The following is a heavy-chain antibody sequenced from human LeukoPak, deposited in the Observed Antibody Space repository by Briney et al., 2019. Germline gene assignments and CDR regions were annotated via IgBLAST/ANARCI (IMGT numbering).Heavy chain of an antibody. V-gene: IGHV1-18*01. CDR1: GYTFTSYG. Sequence: GASVKVSCKASGYTFTSYGISWVRQAPGQGLEWMGWISAYNGNTNYAQKFQGRVTITADESTSTAYMELSSLRSEDTAVYYCATNDPPPDFDWLDPNSHFDYWGQGTLVTVSS. CDR3: ATNDPPPDFDWLDPNSHFDY. CDR2: ISAYNGNT. D-gene: IGHD3-9*01. J-gene: IGHJ4*02.